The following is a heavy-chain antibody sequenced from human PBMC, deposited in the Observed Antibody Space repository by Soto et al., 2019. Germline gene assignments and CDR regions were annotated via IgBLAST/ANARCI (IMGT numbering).Heavy chain of an antibody. CDR1: DFTFSYYW. Sequence: GGSLRLSCVASDFTFSYYWMSWVRQAPGKGLEWVANIKPDGGEKWYVDSVRGRFTISRDNAKNSLFLQMNSLRAEDTAVYFCARNDEGGSRLWGQGTLVTVSS. J-gene: IGHJ4*02. CDR2: IKPDGGEK. V-gene: IGHV3-7*04. D-gene: IGHD2-2*01. CDR3: ARNDEGGSRL.